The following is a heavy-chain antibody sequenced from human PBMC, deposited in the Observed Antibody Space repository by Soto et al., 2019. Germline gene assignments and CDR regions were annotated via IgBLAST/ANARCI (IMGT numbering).Heavy chain of an antibody. CDR1: GGSISSGGYY. J-gene: IGHJ3*02. Sequence: QVQLQESGPGLVKPSQTLSLTCTVSGGSISSGGYYWSWIRQHPGKGLEWIGYIYYSGSTYYNPSLKSRVTISVDTSKNQFSLKLSSVTAADTAVYYCAREQGIGSGYYPGAFDIWGQGTMVTVSS. V-gene: IGHV4-31*03. D-gene: IGHD3-22*01. CDR3: AREQGIGSGYYPGAFDI. CDR2: IYYSGST.